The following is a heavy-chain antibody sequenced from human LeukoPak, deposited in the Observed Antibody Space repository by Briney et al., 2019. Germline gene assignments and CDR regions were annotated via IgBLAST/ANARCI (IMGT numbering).Heavy chain of an antibody. V-gene: IGHV3-23*01. J-gene: IGHJ4*02. D-gene: IGHD3-10*01. CDR3: ATNAGSYYGSGSYHSF. CDR1: GFMFRSYA. Sequence: GGSLRLSCVDSGFMFRSYAMGWVRQAPGKGLEWVSAISGSGGSTYYEDSVKGRFTISRDNSKNTLFLLMNSLRVEDSAVYYCATNAGSYYGSGSYHSFWGQGTLVTVSS. CDR2: ISGSGGST.